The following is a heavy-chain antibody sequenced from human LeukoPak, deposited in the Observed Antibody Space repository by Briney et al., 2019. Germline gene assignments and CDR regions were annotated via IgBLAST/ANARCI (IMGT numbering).Heavy chain of an antibody. D-gene: IGHD3-10*01. CDR3: AREKRDYGSGSRSVPFDY. J-gene: IGHJ4*02. V-gene: IGHV4-59*01. CDR2: IYYSGST. Sequence: SETLSLTCTASGGSISSYYWSWIRQPPGKGLEWIGYIYYSGSTNYNPSLKSRVTISVDTSKNQFSLKLSSVTAADTAVYYCAREKRDYGSGSRSVPFDYWGQGTLVTVSS. CDR1: GGSISSYY.